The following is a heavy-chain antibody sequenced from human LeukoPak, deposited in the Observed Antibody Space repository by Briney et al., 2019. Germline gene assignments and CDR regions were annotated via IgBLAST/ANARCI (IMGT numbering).Heavy chain of an antibody. V-gene: IGHV4-34*01. CDR2: INHSGST. Sequence: SETLSLTCAVYGGSFSGYYWSWIRQPPGKGLEWIGEINHSGSTNYNPSLKSRVTISVDTSKNQFSLKLSSVTAADTAVYYCARGWRQQLVLEYYYYYMDVWDKGTTVTVSS. CDR3: ARGWRQQLVLEYYYYYMDV. CDR1: GGSFSGYY. J-gene: IGHJ6*03. D-gene: IGHD6-13*01.